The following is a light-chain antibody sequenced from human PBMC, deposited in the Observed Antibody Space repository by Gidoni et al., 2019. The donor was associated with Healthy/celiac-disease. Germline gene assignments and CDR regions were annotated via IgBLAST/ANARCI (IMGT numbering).Light chain of an antibody. Sequence: EIVLTQSPGTLFLSPGERATLSCRASQSVSSSYLAWYQQTPGQAPRRLIYGASSRATGIPDRFSDSGSGTDFTLTISRLEPEDFAVYYCQQYGSSSWTFGQGTKVEIK. CDR3: QQYGSSSWT. CDR1: QSVSSSY. CDR2: GAS. J-gene: IGKJ1*01. V-gene: IGKV3-20*01.